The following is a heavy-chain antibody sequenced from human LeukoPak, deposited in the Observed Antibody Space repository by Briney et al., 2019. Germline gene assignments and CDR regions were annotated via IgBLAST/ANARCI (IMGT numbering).Heavy chain of an antibody. J-gene: IGHJ4*02. CDR1: GFSFSNYA. V-gene: IGHV3-23*01. CDR2: ISGSGGST. Sequence: PGGSLRLSCVSSGFSFSNYAMSWVRQAPGKGLEWVSSISGSGGSTHYADSVKGRFTISRDKTKNTLYLQMNSLRGEDTAVYYCAKDFRIGYSAHFDYWGQGALVTVSS. D-gene: IGHD2-21*01. CDR3: AKDFRIGYSAHFDY.